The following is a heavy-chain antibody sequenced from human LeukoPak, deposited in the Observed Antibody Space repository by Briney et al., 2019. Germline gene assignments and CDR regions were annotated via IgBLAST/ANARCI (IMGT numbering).Heavy chain of an antibody. D-gene: IGHD3-3*01. CDR3: ARSGFGVVAYFDY. CDR2: IYYSGST. V-gene: IGHV4-39*01. CDR1: GGSISSSSYY. J-gene: IGHJ4*02. Sequence: PSETLSLTCTVSGGSISSSSYYWGWIRQPPGKGLEWIGSIYYSGSTYYNPSLKSRVTISVDTSKNQFSLKLSSVTAADTAVYYCARSGFGVVAYFDYWGQGTLVTVSS.